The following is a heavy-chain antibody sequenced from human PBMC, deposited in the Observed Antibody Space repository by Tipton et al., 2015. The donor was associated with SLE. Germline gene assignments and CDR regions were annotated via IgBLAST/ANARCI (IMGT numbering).Heavy chain of an antibody. V-gene: IGHV4-30-4*08. CDR2: IYYSGST. CDR3: ARGGAVAGTFDY. J-gene: IGHJ4*02. Sequence: TLSLTCTVSGGSISSSSYYWGWIRQPPGKGLEWIGYIYYSGSTYYNPSLKSRVTISVDTSKNQFSLKLSSVTAADTAVYYCARGGAVAGTFDYWGQGTLVTVSS. CDR1: GGSISSSSYY. D-gene: IGHD6-19*01.